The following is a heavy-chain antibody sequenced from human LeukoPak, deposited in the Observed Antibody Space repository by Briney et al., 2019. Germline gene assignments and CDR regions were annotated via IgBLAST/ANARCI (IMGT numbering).Heavy chain of an antibody. Sequence: ASVKVSRKASGYTFTNYGISWVRQAPGQGLEWMGWITSYNGNTNYAQKLQDRVTMTADTSTSTAYMELRSLRSDDTAVYYCARAGKYSSTWYVDYWGQGTLVTVSS. V-gene: IGHV1-18*01. J-gene: IGHJ4*02. CDR1: GYTFTNYG. CDR2: ITSYNGNT. CDR3: ARAGKYSSTWYVDY. D-gene: IGHD6-13*01.